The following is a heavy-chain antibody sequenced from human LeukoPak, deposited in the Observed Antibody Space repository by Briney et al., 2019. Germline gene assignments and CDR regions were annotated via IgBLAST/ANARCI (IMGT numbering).Heavy chain of an antibody. CDR1: GGSVSSGGYS. D-gene: IGHD3-22*01. V-gene: IGHV4-30-2*01. J-gene: IGHJ5*01. CDR2: IYPSGSS. CDR3: ARGVVAYYYDSSTYYDS. Sequence: SETLSLTCAVSGGSVSSGGYSWSWIRHPPGKGLEWIAYIYPSGSSYYNPSLMSRVTISVNRSKNQFSLKLTSVTAADTAVYYCARGVVAYYYDSSTYYDSWGQGAPVTVSS.